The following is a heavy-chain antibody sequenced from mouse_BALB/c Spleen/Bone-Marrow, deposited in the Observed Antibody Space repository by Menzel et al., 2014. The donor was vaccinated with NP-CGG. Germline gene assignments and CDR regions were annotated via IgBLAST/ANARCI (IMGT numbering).Heavy chain of an antibody. CDR1: GYAFSTYW. D-gene: IGHD3-1*01. Sequence: QVQLQQSGAELVRPGSSVKISCKASGYAFSTYWMNWVKQRPGQGLEWIGQIYPGDGDTNYNGKFKGKATLTADRSSSTASMQLSSLTSEDSAAYFCARVGFSFDYWGQGTTLTVSS. CDR3: ARVGFSFDY. J-gene: IGHJ2*01. V-gene: IGHV1-80*01. CDR2: IYPGDGDT.